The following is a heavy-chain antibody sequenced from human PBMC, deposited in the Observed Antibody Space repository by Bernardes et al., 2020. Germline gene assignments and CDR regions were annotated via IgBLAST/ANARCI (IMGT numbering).Heavy chain of an antibody. CDR3: ARSIHNRGYLTDP. D-gene: IGHD5-18*01. CDR1: GFALTARGEG. CDR2: IFWDDDE. Sequence: GITLWKTTQTLTLTCSFSGFALTARGEGVGWVRQPPGKALEWPGIIFWDDDERYSPSLKTRVSITKDTSKNQVVLRLTNMDPLDTATYYGARSIHNRGYLTDPWGQGTLVTVSS. V-gene: IGHV2-5*02. J-gene: IGHJ5*02.